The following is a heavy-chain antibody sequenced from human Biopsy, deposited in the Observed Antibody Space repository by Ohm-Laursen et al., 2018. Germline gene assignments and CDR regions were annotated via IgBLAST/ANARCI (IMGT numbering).Heavy chain of an antibody. CDR2: LNTNSGDT. V-gene: IGHV1-2*02. CDR3: ARGETDLYDYDNIGYPFVRYFDL. CDR1: GYIFTGYY. Sequence: SVKVSCKASGYIFTGYYMHWVRQAPGQGLEWMGWLNTNSGDTEYAENFQGRVTMTRDTSISTAYMELSRLRSEDTAVYYCARGETDLYDYDNIGYPFVRYFDLWGRGTLVTVSS. D-gene: IGHD3-22*01. J-gene: IGHJ2*01.